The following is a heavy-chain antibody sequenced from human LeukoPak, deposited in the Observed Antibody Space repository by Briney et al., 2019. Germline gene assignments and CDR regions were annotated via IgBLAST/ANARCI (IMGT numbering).Heavy chain of an antibody. D-gene: IGHD3-16*02. CDR2: MSPNSGNT. CDR1: GYTFTSYD. J-gene: IGHJ4*02. Sequence: GASVKVSCKASGYTFTSYDINWVRQATGQGLEWMGWMSPNSGNTGYAQKFQGRVTMTRNTSISTAYMELSSLRSEDTAEYYCARAPYYDYVWGSYRPDYWGQGTLVTVSS. CDR3: ARAPYYDYVWGSYRPDY. V-gene: IGHV1-8*01.